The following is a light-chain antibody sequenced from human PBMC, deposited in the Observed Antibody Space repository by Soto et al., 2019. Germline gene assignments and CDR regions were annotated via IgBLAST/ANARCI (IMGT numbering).Light chain of an antibody. Sequence: EIVMTQTPLSLSVTPGQPASISCKSSQSLVFSDGKTYLHWYVQRPGQPPQLLIYVVSKRFSGVPDRFSGSGSGTDFTLKISRVEAEDVGVYYCMQTVQFTWTFGQGTKVEIK. CDR2: VVS. V-gene: IGKV2D-29*01. J-gene: IGKJ1*01. CDR1: QSLVFSDGKTY. CDR3: MQTVQFTWT.